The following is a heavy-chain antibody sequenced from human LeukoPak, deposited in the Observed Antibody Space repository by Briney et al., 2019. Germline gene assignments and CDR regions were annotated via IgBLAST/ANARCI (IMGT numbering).Heavy chain of an antibody. D-gene: IGHD2-2*02. Sequence: PSETLSLTCAVYGGSFSGYYWSWIRQPPGKGLEWIGEINHSGSTNYNPSLKSRVTISVDTSKNQFSLKLSSVTAADTAVYYCARVGVVVVPAAIRWFDPWGQGTLVTVSS. CDR1: GGSFSGYY. CDR3: ARVGVVVVPAAIRWFDP. CDR2: INHSGST. J-gene: IGHJ5*02. V-gene: IGHV4-34*01.